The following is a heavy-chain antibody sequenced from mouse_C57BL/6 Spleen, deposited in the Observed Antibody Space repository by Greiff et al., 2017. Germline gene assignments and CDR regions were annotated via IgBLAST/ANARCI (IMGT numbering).Heavy chain of an antibody. CDR1: GYSITSGYY. CDR2: ISYDGSN. J-gene: IGHJ4*01. V-gene: IGHV3-6*01. Sequence: ESGPGLVKPSQSLSLTCSVTGYSITSGYYWNWIRQFPGNKLEWMGYISYDGSNNYNPSLKNRISITRDTSKNQFFLKLNSVTTEDTATYYCARAGDYDVEDYWGQGTSVTVSS. CDR3: ARAGDYDVEDY. D-gene: IGHD2-4*01.